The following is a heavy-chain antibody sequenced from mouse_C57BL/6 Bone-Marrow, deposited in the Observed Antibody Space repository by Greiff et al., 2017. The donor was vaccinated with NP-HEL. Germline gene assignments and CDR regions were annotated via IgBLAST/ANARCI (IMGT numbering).Heavy chain of an antibody. D-gene: IGHD5-1-1*01. Sequence: EVQLVESVAELVRPGASVKLSCTASGFNIKHTYMHWVKQRPEQGLEWIGRIDPANGTTKYAPKFQGKATITADTSSNTAYLQLSSLTSEATAIYYCAMDTRYAYWGQGTLVTVSA. CDR2: IDPANGTT. J-gene: IGHJ3*01. CDR3: AMDTRYAY. V-gene: IGHV14-3*01. CDR1: GFNIKHTY.